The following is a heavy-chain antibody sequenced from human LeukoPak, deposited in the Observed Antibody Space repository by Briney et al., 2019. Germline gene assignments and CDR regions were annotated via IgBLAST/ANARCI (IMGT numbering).Heavy chain of an antibody. CDR2: IYYSGST. V-gene: IGHV4-39*01. CDR1: GGSISSSDFH. Sequence: SETLSLTCTVSGGSISSSDFHWGWIRQPPGKGLEWIGSIYYSGSTFYNPSLQSRVTISVDTSKNQFSVTLTSMTAADTAVYYCARLSLRFLDHWGQGTLVTVSS. J-gene: IGHJ4*02. D-gene: IGHD4-17*01. CDR3: ARLSLRFLDH.